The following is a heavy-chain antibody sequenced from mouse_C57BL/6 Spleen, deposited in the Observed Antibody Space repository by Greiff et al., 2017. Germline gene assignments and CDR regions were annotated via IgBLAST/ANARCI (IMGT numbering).Heavy chain of an antibody. J-gene: IGHJ2*01. CDR2: ISSGSSTI. D-gene: IGHD1-2*01. CDR1: GFTFSDYG. CDR3: ARNWRLYGPYYFDY. Sequence: EVQGVESGGGLVKPGGSLKLSCAASGFTFSDYGMHWVRQAPEKGLAWVAYISSGSSTIYYAATVQGRFTISRDNAKNTLFLQMTSLRSEDTAMXYCARNWRLYGPYYFDYWGQGTTLTVSS. V-gene: IGHV5-17*01.